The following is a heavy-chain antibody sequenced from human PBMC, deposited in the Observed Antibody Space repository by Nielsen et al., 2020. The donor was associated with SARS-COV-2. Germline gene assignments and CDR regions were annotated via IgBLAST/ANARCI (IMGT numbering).Heavy chain of an antibody. V-gene: IGHV4-34*01. CDR2: INHSGST. CDR3: ARGKGEIVVVPAARRRYYYYYMDV. CDR1: GGSFSGYY. D-gene: IGHD2-2*01. Sequence: SETLSLTCAVYGGSFSGYYWSWIRQPPGKGLEWIGEINHSGSTNYNPSLKSRVTISVDTSKNQFSLKLSSVTAADTAVYYCARGKGEIVVVPAARRRYYYYYMDVWGKGTTVTVSS. J-gene: IGHJ6*03.